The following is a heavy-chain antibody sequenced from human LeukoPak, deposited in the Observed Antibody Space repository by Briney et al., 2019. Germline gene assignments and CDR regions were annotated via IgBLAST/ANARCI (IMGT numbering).Heavy chain of an antibody. CDR1: GFTFSSYA. D-gene: IGHD1-26*01. CDR3: ARDSTWGELQAY. Sequence: PGGSLRLSCAASGFTFSSYAMSWVRQAPGKGLEWVSAISGSGGSTYYADSVKGRFTISRDNAKNSLYLQMNSLRAEDTAVYYCARDSTWGELQAYWGQGTLVTVSS. V-gene: IGHV3-23*01. J-gene: IGHJ4*02. CDR2: ISGSGGST.